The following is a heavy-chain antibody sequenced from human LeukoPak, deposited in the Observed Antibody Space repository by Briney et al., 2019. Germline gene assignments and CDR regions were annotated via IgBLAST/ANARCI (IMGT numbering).Heavy chain of an antibody. D-gene: IGHD3-10*01. V-gene: IGHV5-51*01. Sequence: GESLKISCQASGYTFTSYWIGWGRRMPGKGLVCMGIIYPDDSDTTYSPSFQGQVTISADKSFSTAYLQWSSLKASDTAIYYCARLGGDTYYFGSASYPNWYFDLWGRGTLVTVSS. CDR2: IYPDDSDT. CDR1: GYTFTSYW. J-gene: IGHJ2*01. CDR3: ARLGGDTYYFGSASYPNWYFDL.